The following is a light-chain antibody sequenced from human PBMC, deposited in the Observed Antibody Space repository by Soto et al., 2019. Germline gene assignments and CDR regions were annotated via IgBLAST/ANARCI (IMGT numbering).Light chain of an antibody. CDR1: SSDVGSYNY. V-gene: IGLV2-14*01. Sequence: QSALTQPASVSGSPGQSITISCTGTSSDVGSYNYVSWYQQYPGKAPKLMIYDVSNRPSGVSYRFSGSNSGNTASLTISGLQAEDEADYYCSSYTTSSTHVVFGGGTQLTVL. J-gene: IGLJ2*01. CDR3: SSYTTSSTHVV. CDR2: DVS.